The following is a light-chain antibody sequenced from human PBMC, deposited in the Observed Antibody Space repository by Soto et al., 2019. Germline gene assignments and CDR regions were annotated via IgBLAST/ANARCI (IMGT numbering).Light chain of an antibody. Sequence: DIQMTPSPSTLSASVRDTVTSTSRASQTISRWLAWYQQKPGKASRLLIYTASTLESGVPSRFSASGSGTEFTLTISSLHPDDFATYYCQEYNTYWTFGQGTKVE. CDR2: TAS. V-gene: IGKV1-5*01. CDR3: QEYNTYWT. J-gene: IGKJ1*01. CDR1: QTISRW.